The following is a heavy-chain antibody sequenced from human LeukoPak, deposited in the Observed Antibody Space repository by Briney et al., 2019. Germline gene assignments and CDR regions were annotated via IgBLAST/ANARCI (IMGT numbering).Heavy chain of an antibody. D-gene: IGHD6-13*01. V-gene: IGHV4-4*07. Sequence: SETLSLTCTVSGGSISGYYWNWIRQPAGKGLEWIGRIYTSGRSNYNPSLKSRVTMSVDTSKNQFSLQLRSVTAADTAVYYCARVLYSSSWYYFDSWGQGTLVTVSS. CDR2: IYTSGRS. J-gene: IGHJ4*02. CDR1: GGSISGYY. CDR3: ARVLYSSSWYYFDS.